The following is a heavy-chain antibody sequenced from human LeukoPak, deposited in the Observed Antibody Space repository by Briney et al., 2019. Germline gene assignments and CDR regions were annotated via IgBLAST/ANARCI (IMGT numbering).Heavy chain of an antibody. Sequence: ASDKVSCKTSGYTFTNYGIAWVRQAPGQGLDWMGWISAYKGDTKYAPKFQGRVTMSTDTSTTTAYMELRSLRSEDTAVYYCAKDFLPVGTPGIYFDYWGQGTLVTASS. CDR3: AKDFLPVGTPGIYFDY. CDR1: GYTFTNYG. V-gene: IGHV1-18*01. D-gene: IGHD4-23*01. J-gene: IGHJ4*02. CDR2: ISAYKGDT.